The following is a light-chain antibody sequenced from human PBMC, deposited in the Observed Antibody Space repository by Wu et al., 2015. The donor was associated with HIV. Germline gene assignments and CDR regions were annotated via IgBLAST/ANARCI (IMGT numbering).Light chain of an antibody. Sequence: EIVLTQSPATLSLSPGERATLSCRASQSVSSSLAWYQQKPGQAPRLLIYDASNRATGIPDRFSGSGSGTDFTLTISRLEPEDFAVYYCQQYGSSPYTFGRGDQAWGSN. CDR2: DAS. V-gene: IGKV3-20*01. CDR1: QSVSSS. CDR3: QQYGSSPYT. J-gene: IGKJ2*01.